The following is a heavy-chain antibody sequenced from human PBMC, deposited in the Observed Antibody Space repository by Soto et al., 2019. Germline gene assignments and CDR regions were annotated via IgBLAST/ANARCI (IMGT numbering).Heavy chain of an antibody. V-gene: IGHV4-61*05. CDR3: ARQRGGSWSGYSDF. CDR2: VYSTGST. J-gene: IGHJ4*02. Sequence: PSETLSLTCTVTGASIRGSYYFWSWIRQPPGEGLEWLGYVYSTGSTTYNPSLRSRVTISVDKSKNHFSLNLSSVTAADTAVYYCARQRGGSWSGYSDFWGQGSLVTVSS. D-gene: IGHD3-3*01. CDR1: GASIRGSYYF.